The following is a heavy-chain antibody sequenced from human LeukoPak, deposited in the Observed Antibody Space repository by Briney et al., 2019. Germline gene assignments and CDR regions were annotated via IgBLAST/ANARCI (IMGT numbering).Heavy chain of an antibody. CDR1: GFTFSSYE. V-gene: IGHV3-48*03. CDR2: ISSSGSTI. D-gene: IGHD4-17*01. Sequence: GGSLRLSCAASGFTFSSYEMNWVRQAPGKGLGWVSYISSSGSTIYYADSVKGRLTISRDNAKNSLYLQMNSLRAEDTAVYYCARENINGDYNYWGQGTLVTVSS. CDR3: ARENINGDYNY. J-gene: IGHJ4*02.